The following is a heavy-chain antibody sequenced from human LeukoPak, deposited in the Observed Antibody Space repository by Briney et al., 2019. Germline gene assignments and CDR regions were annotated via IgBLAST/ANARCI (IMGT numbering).Heavy chain of an antibody. V-gene: IGHV1-18*01. CDR2: ISAYNGNT. J-gene: IGHJ6*03. D-gene: IGHD3-9*01. CDR1: GYTFTSYG. CDR3: ARDVLRYFGWLSLPYMDV. Sequence: ASVKVSCKASGYTFTSYGISWVRQAPGQGLEWMGWISAYNGNTKYAQKLQGRVTMTTDTSTSTAYMELRSLRSDDTAMYYCARDVLRYFGWLSLPYMDVWGKGTTVTVSS.